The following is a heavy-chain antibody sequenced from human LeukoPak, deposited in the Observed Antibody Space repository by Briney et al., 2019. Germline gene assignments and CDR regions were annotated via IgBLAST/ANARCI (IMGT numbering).Heavy chain of an antibody. CDR1: GGSISISNYY. CDR2: MSYSGRT. V-gene: IGHV4-39*07. J-gene: IGHJ4*02. Sequence: SETLSLTCTVSGGSISISNYYWGWIRQPPGKGLEWIGSMSYSGRTYYNPSLKTRVTVSLDTSKNQFSLNLISVTAADTAVYYCARETRSQYSGSYYTLDYWGQGTLVTVSS. D-gene: IGHD1-26*01. CDR3: ARETRSQYSGSYYTLDY.